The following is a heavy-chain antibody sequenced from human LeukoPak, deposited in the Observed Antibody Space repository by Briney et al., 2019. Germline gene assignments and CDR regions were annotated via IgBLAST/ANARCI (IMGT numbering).Heavy chain of an antibody. Sequence: GGSLRLSCAASGLTFNNAWMSWVRQAPGKGLEWVGRIKSKTDGGTTDYAAPVKGRFTISRDDSKNTLYLQMNSLKTEDTAVYYCTTDGVYDFWSGYFYWGQGTLVTVSS. CDR2: IKSKTDGGTT. CDR1: GLTFNNAW. D-gene: IGHD3-3*01. CDR3: TTDGVYDFWSGYFY. J-gene: IGHJ4*02. V-gene: IGHV3-15*01.